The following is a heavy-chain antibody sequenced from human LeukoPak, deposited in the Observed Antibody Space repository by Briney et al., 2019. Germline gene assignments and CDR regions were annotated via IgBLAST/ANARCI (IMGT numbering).Heavy chain of an antibody. J-gene: IGHJ6*02. CDR2: ISAYNGNT. Sequence: ASVKVSCKASGYTFTSYGISWVRQAPGQGLEWMGWISAYNGNTNYAQKLQGRVTMTTDTSTSTAYMELRSLRSDDTAVYYCATAVAGNYYYYGMDVWGQGTTVTVSS. CDR3: ATAVAGNYYYYGMDV. D-gene: IGHD6-19*01. V-gene: IGHV1-18*01. CDR1: GYTFTSYG.